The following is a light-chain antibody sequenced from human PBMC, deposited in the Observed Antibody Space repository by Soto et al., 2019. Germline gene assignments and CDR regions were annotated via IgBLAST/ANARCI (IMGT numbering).Light chain of an antibody. CDR3: QPYNVWPLT. V-gene: IGKV3-15*01. Sequence: EIVMTQSPVTLSVTPEDRATLSCRASQSVNSNLAWYQQKPGQTPKLLIYVASTRATGIPARFSGSGSGTEFTLTISSLQSEDFAVYYCQPYNVWPLTFGGGTKVEFK. J-gene: IGKJ4*01. CDR2: VAS. CDR1: QSVNSN.